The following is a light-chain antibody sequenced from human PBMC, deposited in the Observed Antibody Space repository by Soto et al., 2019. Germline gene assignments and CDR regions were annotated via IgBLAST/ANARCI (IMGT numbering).Light chain of an antibody. CDR3: QQRSNWPVT. Sequence: EIVLTQSPATLALSPGERATLSCRASQSVSSYLAWYQQKPGQAPRLLIYDASNRATGIPARFSGSGYGTDFTLTIRSLEPEDFSVYYCQQRSNWPVTFGQGTKVEIK. V-gene: IGKV3-11*01. CDR2: DAS. CDR1: QSVSSY. J-gene: IGKJ1*01.